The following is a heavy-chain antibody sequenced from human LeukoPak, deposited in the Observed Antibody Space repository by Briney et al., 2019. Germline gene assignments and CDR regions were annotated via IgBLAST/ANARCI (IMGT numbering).Heavy chain of an antibody. V-gene: IGHV3-23*01. J-gene: IGHJ4*02. D-gene: IGHD2-2*01. CDR1: GFTFSSYA. Sequence: GSLRLSCAASGFTFSSYALTWVRQAPGKGLEWVSTVSGSGGSTYYTDSVKGRFTISRDNSKNTLYLQMNSLRAEDTAVYYCAHGRGGVVSVAMDYWGQGTLVTVSS. CDR2: VSGSGGST. CDR3: AHGRGGVVSVAMDY.